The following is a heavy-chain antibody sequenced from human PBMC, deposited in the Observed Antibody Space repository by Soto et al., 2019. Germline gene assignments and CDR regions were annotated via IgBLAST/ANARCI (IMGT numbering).Heavy chain of an antibody. CDR2: IVVGSGNT. J-gene: IGHJ6*02. Sequence: SVKVSCKASGFTFTSSAVQWVRQARGQRLECIGWIVVGSGNTNYAQKFQERVTITRDMSTSTAYMELSSLSSEDTAVYYCAAVPTTARFYGMDVWGQGTTVTVSS. CDR3: AAVPTTARFYGMDV. D-gene: IGHD4-17*01. V-gene: IGHV1-58*01. CDR1: GFTFTSSA.